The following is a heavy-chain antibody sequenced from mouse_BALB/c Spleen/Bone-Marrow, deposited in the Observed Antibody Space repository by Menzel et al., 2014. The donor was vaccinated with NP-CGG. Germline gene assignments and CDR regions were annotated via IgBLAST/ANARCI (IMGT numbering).Heavy chain of an antibody. CDR1: GYTFTSYV. CDR3: ARTGNYYGSSFDY. V-gene: IGHV1-14*01. Sequence: VQLQQSGPELVKPGTSVKMSCKASGYTFTSYVIHWVKQKPGQGLEWIGYINPFNDGTKYNEKSKDKATLTSDKSSNTAYMELSSLTSEDSAVYYCARTGNYYGSSFDYWGQGTTLTVSS. CDR2: INPFNDGT. J-gene: IGHJ2*01. D-gene: IGHD1-1*01.